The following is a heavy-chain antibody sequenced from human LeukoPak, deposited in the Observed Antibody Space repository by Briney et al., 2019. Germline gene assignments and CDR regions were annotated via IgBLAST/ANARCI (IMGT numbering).Heavy chain of an antibody. CDR2: ISSSGSTI. V-gene: IGHV3-48*03. D-gene: IGHD4-17*01. CDR3: ACLRGPSDY. Sequence: GGSLRLSCAASGFTFSSYEMNWVRQAPGEGLEWVSYISSSGSTIYYADSVRGRFTISRDNTKNSLYLQMDSLTADDTAVYFCACLRGPSDYWGQGTLVTVSS. CDR1: GFTFSSYE. J-gene: IGHJ4*02.